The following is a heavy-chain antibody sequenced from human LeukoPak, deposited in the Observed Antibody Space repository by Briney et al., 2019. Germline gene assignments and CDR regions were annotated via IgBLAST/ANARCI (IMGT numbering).Heavy chain of an antibody. Sequence: SETLSLTCTVSGGSISSNSYYWGWIRQPPGKGLEWIGSVHYSGSTYYNPSLKSRVTISVDTSKNQFSLKLSSVTAADTAVYYCARDEPYYDFWSGYSSWYFDLWGRGTLVTVSS. CDR2: VHYSGST. D-gene: IGHD3-3*01. CDR3: ARDEPYYDFWSGYSSWYFDL. CDR1: GGSISSNSYY. J-gene: IGHJ2*01. V-gene: IGHV4-39*07.